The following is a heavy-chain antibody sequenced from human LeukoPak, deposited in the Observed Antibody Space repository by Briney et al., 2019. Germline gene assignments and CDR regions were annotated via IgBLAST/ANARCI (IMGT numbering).Heavy chain of an antibody. Sequence: PSETLSLTCAVYGGSFSGYYWSWIRQPPGKGLEWIGEINHSGSTNYNPSLKSRVTISVDTSKNQFSLKLSSVTAADTAVYYCAYRPQGWGDWFDPWGQGTLVTVSS. CDR1: GGSFSGYY. J-gene: IGHJ5*02. V-gene: IGHV4-34*01. CDR3: AYRPQGWGDWFDP. CDR2: INHSGST. D-gene: IGHD1-26*01.